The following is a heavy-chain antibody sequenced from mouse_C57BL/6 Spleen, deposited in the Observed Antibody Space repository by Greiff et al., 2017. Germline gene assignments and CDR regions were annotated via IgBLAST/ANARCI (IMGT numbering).Heavy chain of an antibody. Sequence: QVQLQQSGAELMKPGASVKLSCKATGYTFTGYWIEWVKQRPGHGLEWIGEILPGGGSTNYNEKFKGKATFTADTSSNTAYMQLSSLTSEDSAIYYCAIITTVVDYAMDDWGQGTSVTVSS. CDR1: GYTFTGYW. CDR3: AIITTVVDYAMDD. V-gene: IGHV1-9*01. D-gene: IGHD1-1*01. CDR2: ILPGGGST. J-gene: IGHJ4*01.